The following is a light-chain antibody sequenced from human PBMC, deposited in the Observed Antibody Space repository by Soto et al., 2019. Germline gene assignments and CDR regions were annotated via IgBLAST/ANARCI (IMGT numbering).Light chain of an antibody. Sequence: EIVLTQSPGTLSLSPGERATLSCRANQSVSSRYLAWYQQKPGQAPRLLIYGASSRATGIPDRFSGSGSGKDCTLTISKLEPEDCAVYYCQQYSSSPITFGQGTRLEIK. CDR2: GAS. V-gene: IGKV3-20*01. CDR3: QQYSSSPIT. CDR1: QSVSSRY. J-gene: IGKJ5*01.